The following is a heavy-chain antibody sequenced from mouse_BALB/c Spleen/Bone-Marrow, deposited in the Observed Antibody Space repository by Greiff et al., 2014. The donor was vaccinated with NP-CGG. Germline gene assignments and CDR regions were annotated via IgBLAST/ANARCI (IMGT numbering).Heavy chain of an antibody. Sequence: QVQLQQSGSVLVRPGASVKLSCKASGYTFTSSWMHWAKQRPGQGLERIGEIHPNGGNTNYNEKFKGKATLTVDTSSSTAYVDLTSLTSEDSAVYYCARHHRYAYYFDYWGQGTTLTVSS. D-gene: IGHD2-14*01. CDR1: GYTFTSSW. V-gene: IGHV1S130*01. CDR2: IHPNGGNT. J-gene: IGHJ2*01. CDR3: ARHHRYAYYFDY.